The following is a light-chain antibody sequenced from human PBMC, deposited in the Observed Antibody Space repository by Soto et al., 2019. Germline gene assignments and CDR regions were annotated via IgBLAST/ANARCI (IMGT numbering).Light chain of an antibody. CDR3: CAYAGRSTLYV. CDR2: ESS. CDR1: SSDVGSYNL. V-gene: IGLV2-23*01. J-gene: IGLJ1*01. Sequence: QSVLTQTASVSGAPGQSITISCTGTSSDVGSYNLVSWYQQHPGKPPKLMIYESSKRPSGVSNRFSGTKSGNTASLTISGRQAEDEADYYCCAYAGRSTLYVVGTGTKLTVL.